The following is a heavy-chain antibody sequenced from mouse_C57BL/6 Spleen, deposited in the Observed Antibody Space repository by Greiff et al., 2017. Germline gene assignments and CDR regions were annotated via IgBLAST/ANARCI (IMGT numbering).Heavy chain of an antibody. CDR3: ARPYGNYEGGDYFDY. D-gene: IGHD2-10*02. CDR1: GYTFTDYN. J-gene: IGHJ2*01. V-gene: IGHV1-18*01. Sequence: EVQLQQSGPELVKPGASVKIPCKASGYTFTDYNMDWVKQSHGKSLEWIGDINPNNGGTIYNQKFKGKATLTVDKSSSTAYMELRSLTSEDTAVYYCARPYGNYEGGDYFDYWGQGTTLTVSS. CDR2: INPNNGGT.